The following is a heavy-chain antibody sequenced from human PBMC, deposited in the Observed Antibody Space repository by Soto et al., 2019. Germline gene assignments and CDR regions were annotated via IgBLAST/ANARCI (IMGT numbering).Heavy chain of an antibody. V-gene: IGHV4-31*03. CDR1: GASINSGGYY. Sequence: SETLSLTCTVSGASINSGGYYWSWIRQLPGKGLEWIGHVYFSGSTYYNPSLESRVTISLDTSQNQFSLEVSSVIAADTAVYYCVSGDAWGVIFAPWGQGPRVTVSS. J-gene: IGHJ5*02. CDR3: VSGDAWGVIFAP. CDR2: VYFSGST. D-gene: IGHD3-10*01.